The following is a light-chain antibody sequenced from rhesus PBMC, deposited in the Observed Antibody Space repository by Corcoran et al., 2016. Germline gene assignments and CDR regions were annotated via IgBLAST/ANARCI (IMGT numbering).Light chain of an antibody. CDR2: AAF. CDR3: LLGYSIPLT. Sequence: DIQMTQSPSSLSAPVGDRVTISCRASQGISDYLSWYQQKPGKAPKRLTYAAFSLESGVPSRLSGGGSGTDFTLTISSLQPEDFAAYYCLLGYSIPLTFGEGTKVEIK. J-gene: IGKJ4*01. CDR1: QGISDY. V-gene: IGKV1-36*02.